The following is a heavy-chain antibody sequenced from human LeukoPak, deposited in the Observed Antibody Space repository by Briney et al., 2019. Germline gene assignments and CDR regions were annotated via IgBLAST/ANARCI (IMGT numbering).Heavy chain of an antibody. CDR2: INPNSGGT. D-gene: IGHD3-10*01. J-gene: IGHJ3*02. V-gene: IGHV1-2*02. Sequence: ASVKVSCKASGYTFTGYYMHWVRQAPGQGLEWMGWINPNSGGTNYAQKFQGRVTMTRDTSISTAYMELSRLRSDDTAVYCCASHYGSGSLHAFDIWGQGTMVTVSS. CDR1: GYTFTGYY. CDR3: ASHYGSGSLHAFDI.